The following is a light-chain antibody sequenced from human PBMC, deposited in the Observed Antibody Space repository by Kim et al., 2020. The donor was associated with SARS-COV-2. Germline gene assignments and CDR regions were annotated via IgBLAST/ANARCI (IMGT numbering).Light chain of an antibody. J-gene: IGLJ3*02. CDR2: DVS. V-gene: IGLV2-14*01. CDR3: SSYTYRTIWV. Sequence: QSALTQPASVSGSPGQSITISCTGTSSDVSAYNRVSWYQQPPGTAPKLLIYDVSKRPSGVSNLFSGSTSGNTASLTISGLQAEDEADYYCSSYTYRTIWVFGGGTQLTVL. CDR1: SSDVSAYNR.